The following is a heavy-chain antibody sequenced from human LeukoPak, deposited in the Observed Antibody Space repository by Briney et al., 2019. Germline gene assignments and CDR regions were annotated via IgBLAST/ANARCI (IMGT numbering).Heavy chain of an antibody. CDR2: ISAYNGNT. D-gene: IGHD3-22*01. J-gene: IGHJ6*03. V-gene: IGHV1-18*01. Sequence: ASVKVSCKASGYTFTSYGISWVRQAPGQGLEWMGWISAYNGNTNYAQKLQGRVTMTTDTSTSTAYMELRSLRSDDTAVYYCARVHDSSGYYRLPYYYYYYMDVWGKGTTVTISS. CDR1: GYTFTSYG. CDR3: ARVHDSSGYYRLPYYYYYYMDV.